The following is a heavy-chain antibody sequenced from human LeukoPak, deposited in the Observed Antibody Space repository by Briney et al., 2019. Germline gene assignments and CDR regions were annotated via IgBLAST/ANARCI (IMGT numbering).Heavy chain of an antibody. CDR1: GFTFSSYE. CDR2: ISSSGSTI. J-gene: IGHJ4*02. V-gene: IGHV3-48*03. Sequence: GGSLRLSCAASGFTFSSYEMNWVRQAPGKGLEWVSYISSSGSTIYYADSVKGRFTISRDNARNSLYLQMNSLRAEDTAVYYCARVYGDYSFDYWGQGTLVTVSS. D-gene: IGHD4-17*01. CDR3: ARVYGDYSFDY.